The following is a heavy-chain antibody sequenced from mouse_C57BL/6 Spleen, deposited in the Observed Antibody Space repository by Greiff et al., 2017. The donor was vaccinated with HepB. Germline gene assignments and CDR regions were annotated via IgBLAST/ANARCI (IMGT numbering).Heavy chain of an antibody. CDR3: ARLNYYGSSRDY. Sequence: EVQLVESGGGLVKPGGSLKLSCAASGFTFSSYAMSWVRQTPEKRLEWVATISDGGSYTYYPDNVKGRFTISRDNAKNNLYLQMSHLKSEDTAMYYCARLNYYGSSRDYWGQGTTLTVSS. J-gene: IGHJ2*01. D-gene: IGHD1-1*01. CDR2: ISDGGSYT. CDR1: GFTFSSYA. V-gene: IGHV5-4*01.